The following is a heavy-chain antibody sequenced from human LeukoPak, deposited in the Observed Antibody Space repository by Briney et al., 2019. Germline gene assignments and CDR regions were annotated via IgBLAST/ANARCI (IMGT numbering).Heavy chain of an antibody. J-gene: IGHJ4*02. D-gene: IGHD5-18*01. CDR3: AREASSYGFDY. CDR1: GYTFTSYY. Sequence: ASVKVSCKASGYTFTSYYMHWVRQAPGQGLEWMGIIKPSGGSTSYAEKFQGRVTMTRDMSTSTVYLELSSLRSEDTAVYYCAREASSYGFDYWGQGTLVTVSS. CDR2: IKPSGGST. V-gene: IGHV1-46*01.